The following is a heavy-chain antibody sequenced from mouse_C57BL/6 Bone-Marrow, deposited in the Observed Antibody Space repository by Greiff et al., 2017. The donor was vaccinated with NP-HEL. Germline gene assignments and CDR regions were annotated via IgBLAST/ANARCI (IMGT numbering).Heavy chain of an antibody. CDR2: ISSGGSYT. CDR1: GFTFSSYG. J-gene: IGHJ4*01. Sequence: VMLVESGGDLVKPGGSLKLSCAASGFTFSSYGMSWVRQTPDKRLEWVATISSGGSYTYYPDSVKGRFTISRDNAKKTLYLQMSSLKSEDTAMYYCARRWLLFYAMDYWGQGTSVTVSS. CDR3: ARRWLLFYAMDY. V-gene: IGHV5-6*02. D-gene: IGHD2-3*01.